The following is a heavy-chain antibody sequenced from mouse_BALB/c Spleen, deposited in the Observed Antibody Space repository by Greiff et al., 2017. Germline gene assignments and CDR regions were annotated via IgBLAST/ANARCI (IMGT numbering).Heavy chain of an antibody. J-gene: IGHJ3*01. CDR1: GYTFTSYY. CDR2: IYPGDGST. Sequence: QVQLQQSGPELVKPGASVKMSCKASGYTFTSYYIHWVKQRPGQGLEWIGWIYPGDGSTKYNEKFKGKTTLTADKSSSTAYMLLSSLTSEDSAIYFCASGLLRLPWFAYWGQGTLVTVSA. CDR3: ASGLLRLPWFAY. V-gene: IGHV1S56*01. D-gene: IGHD1-2*01.